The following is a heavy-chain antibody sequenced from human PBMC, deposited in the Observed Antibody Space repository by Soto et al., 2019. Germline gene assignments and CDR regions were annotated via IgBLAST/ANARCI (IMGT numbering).Heavy chain of an antibody. CDR2: IYYSGRT. J-gene: IGHJ4*02. CDR3: ARVQGGGGAMVHNY. V-gene: IGHV4-30-4*01. D-gene: IGHD5-18*01. CDR1: GGSISSGDYY. Sequence: QVQLQESGPGLVKPSQTLSLTCTVSGGSISSGDYYWSWIRQPPGEGLEWIGYIYYSGRTYYNPSLKSRVTISVDTSKNQFSLKLSSVTAADTAVYYCARVQGGGGAMVHNYWGQGTLVTVSS.